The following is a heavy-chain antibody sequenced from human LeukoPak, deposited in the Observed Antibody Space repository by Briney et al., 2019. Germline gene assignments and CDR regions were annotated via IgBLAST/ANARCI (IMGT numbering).Heavy chain of an antibody. V-gene: IGHV1-8*01. Sequence: ASVKVSCKAAGYTFSSYDINWVRQAPGQGLEWMGWMNPSSGNTGYTQKFQGRVTMTRDTSISTAYMELSSLRSEDTAPYYCARMRGYTYEYWYLDLWGRGTLVTVSS. CDR3: ARMRGYTYEYWYLDL. D-gene: IGHD5-18*01. CDR2: MNPSSGNT. CDR1: GYTFSSYD. J-gene: IGHJ2*01.